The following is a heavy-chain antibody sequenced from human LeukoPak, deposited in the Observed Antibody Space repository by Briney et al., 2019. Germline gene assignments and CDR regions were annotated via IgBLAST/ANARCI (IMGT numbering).Heavy chain of an antibody. J-gene: IGHJ4*02. V-gene: IGHV1-46*01. Sequence: GASVKVSCKASGYTFTSYYMHWVRQAPGQGLEWMGIINPSGGSTSYAQKFQGRVTMTRDTSTSTVYMELSSLRAEDTAVYYCARDRAAYYDSSGPGHFDYWGQGTLVTVSS. D-gene: IGHD3-22*01. CDR2: INPSGGST. CDR1: GYTFTSYY. CDR3: ARDRAAYYDSSGPGHFDY.